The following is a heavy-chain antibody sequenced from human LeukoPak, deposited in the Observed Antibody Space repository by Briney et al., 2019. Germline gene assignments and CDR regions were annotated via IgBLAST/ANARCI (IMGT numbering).Heavy chain of an antibody. CDR2: ITGSGDRT. CDR3: VRDRGGGNWLDY. CDR1: GFTFTNHG. D-gene: IGHD1-20*01. J-gene: IGHJ4*02. Sequence: GGSLRLSCAASGFTFTNHGMSWVRQALGKGLEWVSAITGSGDRTYYADSVKGRFTISRDNAKNSLFLQMNSLRAEDTAVYFCVRDRGGGNWLDYWGQGTLVTVSS. V-gene: IGHV3-23*01.